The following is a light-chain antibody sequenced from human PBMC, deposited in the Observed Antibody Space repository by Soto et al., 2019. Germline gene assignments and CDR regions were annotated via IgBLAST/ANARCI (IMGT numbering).Light chain of an antibody. CDR1: QSVSSH. CDR3: RQQSYWPPLT. V-gene: IGKV3D-15*01. CDR2: SAS. Sequence: SAVALSLSPRERATLSCRASQSVSSHVAWYQQKPGQAPRLLIYSASTRATGIPARFSGSGSGTDFTLTISILQAEDFANYCRQQSYWPPLTFGEGTKVDIK. J-gene: IGKJ1*01.